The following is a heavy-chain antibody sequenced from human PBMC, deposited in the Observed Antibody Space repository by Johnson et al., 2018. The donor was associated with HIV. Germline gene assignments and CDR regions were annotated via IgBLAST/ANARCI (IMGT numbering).Heavy chain of an antibody. CDR2: LWSGGNT. D-gene: IGHD5-24*01. V-gene: IGHV3-66*01. Sequence: EQLVESGGGVVQPGRSLRLSCAASEFTFSNNYMSWVRQAPGKGLEWVSVLWSGGNTWYAGSVTGRFTISRDNSKNTLYLQMNSLRAEDTAVYYCARACRDGYTCDVYDIWGLGTMVTVS. CDR1: EFTFSNNY. J-gene: IGHJ3*02. CDR3: ARACRDGYTCDVYDI.